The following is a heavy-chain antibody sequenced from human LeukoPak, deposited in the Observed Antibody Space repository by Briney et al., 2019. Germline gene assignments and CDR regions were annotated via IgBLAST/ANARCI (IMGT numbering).Heavy chain of an antibody. CDR3: AHGAMYQLDY. CDR1: GFTFSSYS. V-gene: IGHV4-59*04. CDR2: VYYNGNT. J-gene: IGHJ4*02. D-gene: IGHD2-2*01. Sequence: GSLRLSCAASGFTFSSYSMNWVRQAPGKGLEWIANVYYNGNTYYSPSLKSRITISVDVSKNQFSLKVTSVTAEDTAVYYCAHGAMYQLDYWGQGTLVTVSS.